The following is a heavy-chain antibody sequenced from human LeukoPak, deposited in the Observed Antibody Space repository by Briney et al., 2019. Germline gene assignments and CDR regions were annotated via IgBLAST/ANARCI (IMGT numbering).Heavy chain of an antibody. V-gene: IGHV3-30*04. Sequence: QPGGSLRLSCAASKYIFTTYAMHWVRQAPGKGLEWVAVISSDGSDTYYADSVKGRFTISRDNSKSTLYLQMDSLREEDSAVYYCARSHSPRPGIAVAGYGGYFDYWGQGSLVTVSS. CDR1: KYIFTTYA. J-gene: IGHJ4*02. D-gene: IGHD6-19*01. CDR3: ARSHSPRPGIAVAGYGGYFDY. CDR2: ISSDGSDT.